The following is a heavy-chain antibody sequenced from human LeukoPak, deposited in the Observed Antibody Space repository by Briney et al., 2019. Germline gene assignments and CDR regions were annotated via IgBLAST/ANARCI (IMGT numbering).Heavy chain of an antibody. CDR1: GGSISSYY. V-gene: IGHV4-59*12. J-gene: IGHJ4*02. Sequence: SETLSLTCTVFGGSISSYYWSWIRQPPGKGLEWIGYIYYSGSTNYNPSLKSRVTISVDTSKNQFSLKLSSVTAADTAVYYCASSSTVTTKPGFDYWGQGTLVTVSS. CDR3: ASSSTVTTKPGFDY. D-gene: IGHD4-11*01. CDR2: IYYSGST.